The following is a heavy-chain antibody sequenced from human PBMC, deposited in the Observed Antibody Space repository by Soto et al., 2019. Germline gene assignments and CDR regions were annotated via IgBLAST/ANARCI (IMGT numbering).Heavy chain of an antibody. V-gene: IGHV3-23*01. D-gene: IGHD5-12*01. CDR3: ANSDIVATYFDY. CDR1: GFTFSSYA. Sequence: GGSLRLSCAASGFTFSSYAMSWVRQAPGKGLEWVSAISGSGGSTYYADSVKGRFTISRDNSKNTLYLQMNSLRAEDTAVYYCANSDIVATYFDYWGQGTLVTVS. J-gene: IGHJ4*02. CDR2: ISGSGGST.